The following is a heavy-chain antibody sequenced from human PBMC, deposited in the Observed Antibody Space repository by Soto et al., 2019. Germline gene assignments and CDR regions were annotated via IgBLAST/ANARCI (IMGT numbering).Heavy chain of an antibody. CDR2: IWRDGSEK. CDR1: VLTFSDRA. Sequence: GGSLPLSCSGSVLTFSDRAMHWVRQAPGKGREWLAIIWRDGSEKFYAGSVKGRFTISRDNSKNTVYLHMNTLSAEDTAMYYCARALFPDVDIYAMDVWGQGTAVTVS. V-gene: IGHV3-33*01. CDR3: ARALFPDVDIYAMDV. D-gene: IGHD3-9*01. J-gene: IGHJ6*02.